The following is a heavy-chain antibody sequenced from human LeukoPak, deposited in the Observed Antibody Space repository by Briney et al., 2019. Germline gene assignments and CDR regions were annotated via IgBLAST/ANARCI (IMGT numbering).Heavy chain of an antibody. J-gene: IGHJ1*01. D-gene: IGHD5-12*01. CDR1: GDSISNKIYY. CDR3: ARHAVVDAYPRYFQH. Sequence: SETLSLTCTVSGDSISNKIYYWGWVRQPPGKGLEWIGSLSSGGSVYYTPSLKSRVTVSIDASKNQLSLRLTSVVAADTAVYYCARHAVVDAYPRYFQHWGQGTLITVSS. V-gene: IGHV4-39*01. CDR2: LSSGGSV.